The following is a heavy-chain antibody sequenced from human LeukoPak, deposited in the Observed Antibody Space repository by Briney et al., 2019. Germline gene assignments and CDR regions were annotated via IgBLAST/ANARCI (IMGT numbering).Heavy chain of an antibody. V-gene: IGHV1-18*01. J-gene: IGHJ4*02. CDR3: ARDLDGGYIIFPDY. D-gene: IGHD4-17*01. CDR2: ISAYNGNT. CDR1: GYTFTSYG. Sequence: ASVKVSCTASGYTFTSYGISWVRQAPGQGLEWMGWISAYNGNTNYAQKLQGRVTMTTDTSTSTAYMELRSLRSDDTAVYYCARDLDGGYIIFPDYWGQGTLVTVSS.